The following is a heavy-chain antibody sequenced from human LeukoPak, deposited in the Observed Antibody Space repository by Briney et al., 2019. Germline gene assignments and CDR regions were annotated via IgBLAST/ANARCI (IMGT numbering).Heavy chain of an antibody. CDR3: ARQRGSGCLDY. CDR1: RFTLSNYW. J-gene: IGHJ4*02. Sequence: GGSLRLSCAASRFTLSNYWMSWVRQAPGKGLEWVANIKQDGSETYYVDSVKGRFTISRDNAKNSLSLQMNSLRADDTAVYYCARQRGSGCLDYWGQGTLVPVSS. V-gene: IGHV3-7*01. CDR2: IKQDGSET. D-gene: IGHD6-19*01.